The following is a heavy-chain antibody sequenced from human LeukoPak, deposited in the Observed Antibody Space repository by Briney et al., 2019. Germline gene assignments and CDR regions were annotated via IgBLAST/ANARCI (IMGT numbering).Heavy chain of an antibody. V-gene: IGHV4-59*01. CDR3: AREGLSRYSRWPWYFDL. Sequence: PSETLSLTCTVSGGSISSYYWSWIRQPPGKGLEWIGYIYYSGSTNYNPSLKSRVTISVDTSKNQFSLKLSSVTAADTAVYYCAREGLSRYSRWPWYFDLWGRGTLVTVSS. D-gene: IGHD6-13*01. CDR2: IYYSGST. CDR1: GGSISSYY. J-gene: IGHJ2*01.